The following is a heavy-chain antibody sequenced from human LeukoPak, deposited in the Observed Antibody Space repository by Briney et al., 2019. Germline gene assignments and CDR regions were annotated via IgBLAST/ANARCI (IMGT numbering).Heavy chain of an antibody. Sequence: GGSLRLSCVPSGFSFSNYAMSWIRQVPGKGLEWISSTHSSGQNTYYADSVRGRFTISRDNSRNTLFLQMSSLRAEDTAIYYCAKDPNGDYVGAFDMWGQGTMVTVSS. J-gene: IGHJ3*02. CDR3: AKDPNGDYVGAFDM. V-gene: IGHV3-23*01. D-gene: IGHD4-17*01. CDR1: GFSFSNYA. CDR2: THSSGQNT.